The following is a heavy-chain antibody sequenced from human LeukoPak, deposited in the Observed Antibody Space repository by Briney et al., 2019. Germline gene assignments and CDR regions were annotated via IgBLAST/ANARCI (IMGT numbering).Heavy chain of an antibody. CDR1: GFTFSSYA. J-gene: IGHJ4*02. CDR2: ISGSGGST. CDR3: ARGYSYGPKIFDY. Sequence: GGSLRLSCAASGFTFSSYAMSWVRQAPGKGLEWVSAISGSGGSTYYADSVKGRFTISRDNSKNTLYLQMNSLRAEDTAVYYCARGYSYGPKIFDYWGQGTLVTASS. D-gene: IGHD5-18*01. V-gene: IGHV3-23*01.